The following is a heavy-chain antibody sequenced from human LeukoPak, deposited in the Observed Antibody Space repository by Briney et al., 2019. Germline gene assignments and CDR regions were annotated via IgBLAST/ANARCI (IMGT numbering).Heavy chain of an antibody. CDR1: GYTFTNFG. V-gene: IGHV1-18*01. Sequence: ASVKVSCNASGYTFTNFGINWVRQAPGQGLEWMGWISAYNANTHYAQTLQGRVTMTTDTSTSTAYMELRSLRSDDTAVYYCARLRERPYSYASYYYMDVWGKGTTVTISS. CDR3: ARLRERPYSYASYYYMDV. CDR2: ISAYNANT. D-gene: IGHD5-18*01. J-gene: IGHJ6*03.